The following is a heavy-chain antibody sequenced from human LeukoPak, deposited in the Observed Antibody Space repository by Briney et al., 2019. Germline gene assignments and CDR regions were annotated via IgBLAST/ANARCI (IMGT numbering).Heavy chain of an antibody. CDR2: IHNSGST. J-gene: IGHJ4*02. CDR1: GGSITNYY. CDR3: ARVHYYDSSGYYLDY. Sequence: SETLSLTCTVSGGSITNYYWSWFRQPPGKGLEYIGYIHNSGSTKYNPSLKGRVSISAETSRSQFSLKVTSVTAADTAVYYCARVHYYDSSGYYLDYWGQGTLVTVSS. D-gene: IGHD3-22*01. V-gene: IGHV4-59*01.